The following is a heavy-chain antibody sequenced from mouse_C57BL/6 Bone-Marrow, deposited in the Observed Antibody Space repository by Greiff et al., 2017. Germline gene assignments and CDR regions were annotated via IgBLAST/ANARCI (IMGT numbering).Heavy chain of an antibody. CDR1: GYTFTSYG. D-gene: IGHD2-4*01. Sequence: QVQLQQSGAELARPGASVKLSCKASGYTFTSYGISWVKQRTGQGLEWIGEIYPRSGNTYYNEKFKGKATLTADKSSSTAYMELRSLTSEDSAVYFGARGIYYDYDEGFAYWGQGTLVTVSA. CDR2: IYPRSGNT. J-gene: IGHJ3*01. V-gene: IGHV1-81*01. CDR3: ARGIYYDYDEGFAY.